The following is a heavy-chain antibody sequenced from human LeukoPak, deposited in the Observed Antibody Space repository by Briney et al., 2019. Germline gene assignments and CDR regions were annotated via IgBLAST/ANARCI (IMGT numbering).Heavy chain of an antibody. J-gene: IGHJ4*02. D-gene: IGHD4-17*01. CDR1: GDSVSSNSAA. CDR2: TYYRSKWYN. V-gene: IGHV6-1*01. Sequence: SQTLSLTCAISGDSVSSNSAAWNWIRQSPSRGLEWLGRTYYRSKWYNDYAVSVKSRITINPDTSKNQFSLQLNSVTPEDTAVYYCAREESGLTVTTPKRFFFDYWGQGTLVTVSS. CDR3: AREESGLTVTTPKRFFFDY.